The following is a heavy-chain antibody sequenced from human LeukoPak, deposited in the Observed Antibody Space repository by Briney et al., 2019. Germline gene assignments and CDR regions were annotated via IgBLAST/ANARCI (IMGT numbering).Heavy chain of an antibody. J-gene: IGHJ4*02. V-gene: IGHV3-74*01. D-gene: IGHD4-17*01. CDR3: AREAFNYGDHYFDY. CDR2: LISDGSRT. Sequence: PGGSLSLSCAASGLPLSSHWMHWVRQPPGKALVCVSCLISDGSRTTYADSVKGRFTISRDNAKNALYLQMSSLRAEDTAVYHCAREAFNYGDHYFDYWGQGTLVTVSS. CDR1: GLPLSSHW.